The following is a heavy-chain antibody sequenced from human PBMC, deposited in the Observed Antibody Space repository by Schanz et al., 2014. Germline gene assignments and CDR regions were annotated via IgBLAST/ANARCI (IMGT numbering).Heavy chain of an antibody. CDR2: IYSSGST. V-gene: IGHV3-23*05. Sequence: EMQLLESGGGLAQPGGSLRLSCAASGFTFSTYAMSWVRQAPGKGPEWVSTIYSSGSTYYADSVRGRFTISRDNSMNTVYLEMNSLRAEDTAVYYCATEGPRGTRHPINYYYAMDNWGQGTKVTV. CDR3: ATEGPRGTRHPINYYYAMDN. J-gene: IGHJ6*02. CDR1: GFTFSTYA. D-gene: IGHD6-6*01.